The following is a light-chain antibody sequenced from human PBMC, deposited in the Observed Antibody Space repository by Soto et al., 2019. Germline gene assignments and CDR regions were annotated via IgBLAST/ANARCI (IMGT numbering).Light chain of an antibody. CDR2: RNN. J-gene: IGLJ2*01. V-gene: IGLV1-47*01. CDR3: TACDDTRRGPL. Sequence: QSVLTQPPSASGTPGQRVTISCSGSSSNIGSNYVYWYQQLPGTAPKLLIYRNNQRPSGGPDGFSGAKTGPSASLAISGVRSEDEADYYCTACDDTRRGPLFGGGTQLTVL. CDR1: SSNIGSNY.